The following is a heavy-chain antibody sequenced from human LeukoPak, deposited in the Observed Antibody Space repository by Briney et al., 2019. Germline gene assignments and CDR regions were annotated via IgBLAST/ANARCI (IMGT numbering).Heavy chain of an antibody. CDR3: ARDHYYDSSGYVDAFDI. CDR2: MNPNSGNT. Sequence: ASVKVSCKASGYTFTNHDINWVRQATGRGLEWMGWMNPNSGNTGYAQKLQGRVTMTTDTSTSTAYMELRSLRSDDTAVYYCARDHYYDSSGYVDAFDIWGQGTMVTVSS. J-gene: IGHJ3*02. V-gene: IGHV1-8*01. CDR1: GYTFTNHD. D-gene: IGHD3-22*01.